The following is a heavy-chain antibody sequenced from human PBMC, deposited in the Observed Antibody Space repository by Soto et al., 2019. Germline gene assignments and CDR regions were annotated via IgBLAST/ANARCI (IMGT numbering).Heavy chain of an antibody. V-gene: IGHV4-34*01. CDR2: INHSGST. CDR1: GGSFSGYY. CDR3: ARDFAGSSWYWTYYYGMDV. Sequence: SETLSLTCAVYGGSFSGYYWSWIRQPPGKGQEWIGEINHSGSTNYNPSLKSRVTISVDTSKNHFSLKLSSVTAADTAVYYCARDFAGSSWYWTYYYGMDVWGQGTTVTVSS. J-gene: IGHJ6*02. D-gene: IGHD6-13*01.